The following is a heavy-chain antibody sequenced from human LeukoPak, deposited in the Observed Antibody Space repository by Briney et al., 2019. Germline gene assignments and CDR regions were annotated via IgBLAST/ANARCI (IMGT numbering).Heavy chain of an antibody. Sequence: SEILSLTCTVAGGSISGYYWMWIRQPPGKGLEWIGYLYYSGSTKYSPSLKSRVTISEDTSKNQASLKLRSVTAADTAVYYCARGVTGSGSTPNYWGQGTLVTVSS. CDR1: GGSISGYY. V-gene: IGHV4-59*01. J-gene: IGHJ4*02. D-gene: IGHD1-26*01. CDR3: ARGVTGSGSTPNY. CDR2: LYYSGST.